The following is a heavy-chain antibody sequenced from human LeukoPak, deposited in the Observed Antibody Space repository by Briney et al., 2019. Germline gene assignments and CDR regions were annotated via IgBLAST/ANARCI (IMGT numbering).Heavy chain of an antibody. D-gene: IGHD1-26*01. CDR3: ARDRPATENWYLDL. Sequence: PSETLSLTCSVSGGSSSNYYWSWIRQPPRKGLEWIGYMYYSGSTNYNPSLKSRVTISVDTSKNQFSLKLSSVTAADTAVYYCARDRPATENWYLDLWGRGTLVTVSS. CDR2: MYYSGST. J-gene: IGHJ2*01. CDR1: GGSSSNYY. V-gene: IGHV4-59*01.